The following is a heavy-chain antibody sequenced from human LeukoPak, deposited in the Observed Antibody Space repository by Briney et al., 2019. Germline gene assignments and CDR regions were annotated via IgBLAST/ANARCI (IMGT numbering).Heavy chain of an antibody. J-gene: IGHJ5*02. Sequence: SESLSLTCAVSGGSISSGGYSWSWIRQPPGKGLEWIGYIYHSGSTYYNPSLKSRVTISVDRSKNQFSLKLSSVTAADTAVYYCARAGVGCSSTSCYSGMYNWFDPWGQGTLVTVSP. CDR3: ARAGVGCSSTSCYSGMYNWFDP. D-gene: IGHD2-2*02. CDR1: GGSISSGGYS. CDR2: IYHSGST. V-gene: IGHV4-30-2*01.